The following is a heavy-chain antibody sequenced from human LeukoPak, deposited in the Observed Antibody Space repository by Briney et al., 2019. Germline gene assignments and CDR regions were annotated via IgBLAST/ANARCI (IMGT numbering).Heavy chain of an antibody. CDR3: AKTWSGTFHI. V-gene: IGHV4-61*09. D-gene: IGHD2-15*01. CDR2: TFSSGST. CDR1: GGSTNSGTDY. J-gene: IGHJ3*02. Sequence: SETLSLTCTVSGGSTNSGTDYWSWIRQPAGKGLEWIGHTFSSGSTNYNPSLKSRVAISVDTSKNQFSLSLTSVTAADTAIYYCAKTWSGTFHIWAQGTMVTVSS.